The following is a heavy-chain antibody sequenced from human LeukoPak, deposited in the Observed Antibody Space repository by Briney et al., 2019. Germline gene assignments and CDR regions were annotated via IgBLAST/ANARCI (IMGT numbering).Heavy chain of an antibody. CDR3: AREGSGWPDHWFDP. Sequence: SETLSLTCTVSGGSISSSSYYWGWIRQPPGKGLEWIGSIYYSGSTYYNPSLKSRVTISIDKSKNQFSLKLRSVTAADTAVYYCAREGSGWPDHWFDPWGQGTLVTVSS. D-gene: IGHD6-19*01. V-gene: IGHV4-39*07. J-gene: IGHJ5*02. CDR2: IYYSGST. CDR1: GGSISSSSYY.